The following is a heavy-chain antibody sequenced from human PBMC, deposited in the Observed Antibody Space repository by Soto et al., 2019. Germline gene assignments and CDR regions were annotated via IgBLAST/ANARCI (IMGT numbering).Heavy chain of an antibody. CDR2: IYYSGST. Sequence: SETLSLTCTVSGGSIGSYYWSWIRQPPGKGLEWIGYIYYSGSTNYNPSLKSRVTISVDTSKNQFSLKLSSVTAADTAVYYCAREFIIAAAGTSWFDPWGQGTLVTVS. D-gene: IGHD6-13*01. V-gene: IGHV4-59*01. CDR3: AREFIIAAAGTSWFDP. J-gene: IGHJ5*02. CDR1: GGSIGSYY.